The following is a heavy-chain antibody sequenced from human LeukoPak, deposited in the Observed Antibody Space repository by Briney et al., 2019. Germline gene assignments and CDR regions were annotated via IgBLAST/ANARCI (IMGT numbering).Heavy chain of an antibody. CDR3: AKARISGLRSWFDP. J-gene: IGHJ5*02. CDR2: IRYDGSNK. D-gene: IGHD5/OR15-5a*01. CDR1: GFTFSSYG. V-gene: IGHV3-30*02. Sequence: GGSLRLSCAASGFTFSSYGMHWVRQAPGKGLEWVAFIRYDGSNKYYADSVKGRFTISRDNSKNTLYLQMNSLRAEDTAVYYCAKARISGLRSWFDPWGQGTLVTVSS.